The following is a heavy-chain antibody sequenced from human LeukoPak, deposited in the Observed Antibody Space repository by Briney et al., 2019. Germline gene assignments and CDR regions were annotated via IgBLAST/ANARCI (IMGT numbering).Heavy chain of an antibody. Sequence: GGSLRLSCAASGFTVSSNCLSWVRQAPGKGLKWVSVICGGGTTYYADSVKGRFTISRDNSKNTVYLQMHSLRGEDTGVYYCATGVASGGPPMCWGQGTLVTVSS. CDR3: ATGVASGGPPMC. J-gene: IGHJ4*02. CDR2: ICGGGTT. D-gene: IGHD6-13*01. V-gene: IGHV3-53*01. CDR1: GFTVSSNC.